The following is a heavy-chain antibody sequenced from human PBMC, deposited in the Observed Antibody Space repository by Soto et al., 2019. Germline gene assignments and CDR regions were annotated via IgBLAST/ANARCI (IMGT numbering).Heavy chain of an antibody. CDR3: ARAYDSGFDY. CDR1: GYTFISYD. D-gene: IGHD1-26*01. V-gene: IGHV1-8*01. J-gene: IGHJ4*02. CDR2: MSPNSGNT. Sequence: WASVKVSCKASGYTFISYDINWVRQATGQGLEWMGWMSPNSGNTGYAQKFQGRVSMTRNTSVSTAYMELSSLRSDDTAVYYCARAYDSGFDYWGQGTLVTVSS.